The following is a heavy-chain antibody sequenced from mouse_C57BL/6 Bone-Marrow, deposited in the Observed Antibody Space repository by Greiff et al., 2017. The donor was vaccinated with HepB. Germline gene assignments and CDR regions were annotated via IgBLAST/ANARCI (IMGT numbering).Heavy chain of an antibody. Sequence: EVQVVESGGGLVQPGGSMKLSCVASGFTFSNYWMNWVRQSPGKGLEWVAQIRLKSVNYATHYAESVKGRFTISTDDSKSSVYLQMNKLRAADTGIYYCTADRAFNYWGQGTTLTVSS. D-gene: IGHD3-1*01. V-gene: IGHV6-3*01. CDR3: TADRAFNY. J-gene: IGHJ2*01. CDR1: GFTFSNYW. CDR2: IRLKSVNYAT.